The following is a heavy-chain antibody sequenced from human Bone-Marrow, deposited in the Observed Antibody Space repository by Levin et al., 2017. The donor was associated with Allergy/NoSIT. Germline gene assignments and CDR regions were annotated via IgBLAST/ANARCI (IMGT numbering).Heavy chain of an antibody. CDR3: ARLGSGSGWPFDY. J-gene: IGHJ4*02. CDR2: INAGTDNR. V-gene: IGHV1-3*01. Sequence: VASVKVSCKASGYIFSRNAMHWVRQAPGQGLEWMGWINAGTDNRKYSQKFQGRVTITWDTPASTVYMELNSLRSEDTAVYYCARLGSGSGWPFDYWGQGTLVTVSS. D-gene: IGHD6-19*01. CDR1: GYIFSRNA.